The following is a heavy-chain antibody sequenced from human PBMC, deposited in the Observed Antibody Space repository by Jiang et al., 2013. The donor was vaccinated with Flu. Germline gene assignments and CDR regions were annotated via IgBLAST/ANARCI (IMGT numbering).Heavy chain of an antibody. J-gene: IGHJ3*02. Sequence: VQLLESGGGLVEPGRSLRLSCAGSGFTFDDYAMHWVRQAPGKGLEWVSGISWNSGSIGYADSVKGRFTISRDNAKNALYLQMNSLRAEDTALYYCAKDKALGIQLWFEAFDIWGQGTMVTVSS. V-gene: IGHV3-9*01. CDR1: GFTFDDYA. CDR3: AKDKALGIQLWFEAFDI. CDR2: ISWNSGSI. D-gene: IGHD5-18*01.